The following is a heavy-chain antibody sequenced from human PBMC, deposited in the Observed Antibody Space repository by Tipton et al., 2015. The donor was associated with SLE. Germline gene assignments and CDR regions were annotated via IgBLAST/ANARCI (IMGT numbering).Heavy chain of an antibody. J-gene: IGHJ3*02. Sequence: SLRLSCAASGFTFASFAMTWVRQAPGKGLECVSGISGSGDTTYSADSVKGRFTISRDNSNNTLYLQMNSLRADDTAIYYCAKGTGYSTSWYSDAFDIWVQGTVVTVSS. CDR2: ISGSGDTT. CDR1: GFTFASFA. CDR3: AKGTGYSTSWYSDAFDI. V-gene: IGHV3-23*01. D-gene: IGHD6-13*01.